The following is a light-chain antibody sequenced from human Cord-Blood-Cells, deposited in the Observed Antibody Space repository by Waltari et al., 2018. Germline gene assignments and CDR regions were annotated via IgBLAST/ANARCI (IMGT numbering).Light chain of an antibody. V-gene: IGLV1-44*01. Sequence: QSVLTQPPSASGTPGQRVTISCSGSSPNIGSKTVNWYQQLPGTAPKLLIYSNNQRPSGVPDRFSGSKSGTSASLAISGLQSEDEADYYGAAWDDSLNGWVFGGGTKLTV. CDR2: SNN. CDR3: AAWDDSLNGWV. CDR1: SPNIGSKT. J-gene: IGLJ3*02.